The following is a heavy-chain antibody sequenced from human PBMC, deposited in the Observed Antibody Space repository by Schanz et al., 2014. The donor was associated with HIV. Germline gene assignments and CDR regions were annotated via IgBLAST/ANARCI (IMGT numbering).Heavy chain of an antibody. D-gene: IGHD3-22*01. CDR1: GFTFGTKW. J-gene: IGHJ3*02. Sequence: EVQLVESGGGLIKPGESLRLSCVTSGFTFGTKWMYWVRQGPGKGLAWVSYITPDGSVTYADSVKGRFTISRDNSKNTLYLQMNSLRAEDTAVYYCARDSSIYSSGYPDAFDIWGQGTMVTVSS. CDR3: ARDSSIYSSGYPDAFDI. CDR2: ITPDGSVT. V-gene: IGHV3-74*01.